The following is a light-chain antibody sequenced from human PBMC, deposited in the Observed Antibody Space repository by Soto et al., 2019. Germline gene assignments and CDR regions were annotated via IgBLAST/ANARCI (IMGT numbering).Light chain of an antibody. CDR2: GAS. CDR1: QSVSSSY. CDR3: QQYGT. J-gene: IGKJ1*01. V-gene: IGKV3-20*01. Sequence: EIVLTQSPGTLSLSPGERATLSCRASQSVSSSYLAWYQQKPGQAPRLLIYGASRRATGIPDRFSGSGSGSDFTLTISRLEPEDFAVYYCQQYGTCGQGTKGDIK.